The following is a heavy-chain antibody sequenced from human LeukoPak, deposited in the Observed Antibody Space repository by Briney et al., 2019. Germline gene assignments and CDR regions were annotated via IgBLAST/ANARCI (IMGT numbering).Heavy chain of an antibody. Sequence: VASVKVSCKASGYTFTGYYMHWVRQAPGQGLEWMGWINPNSGGTNYAQKFQGRVTMTRDTSISTAYMELSRLRSDDTAVYYCARLPFPEYSSSLEDYYFDYWGQGTLVTVSS. J-gene: IGHJ4*02. V-gene: IGHV1-2*02. CDR2: INPNSGGT. CDR1: GYTFTGYY. CDR3: ARLPFPEYSSSLEDYYFDY. D-gene: IGHD6-6*01.